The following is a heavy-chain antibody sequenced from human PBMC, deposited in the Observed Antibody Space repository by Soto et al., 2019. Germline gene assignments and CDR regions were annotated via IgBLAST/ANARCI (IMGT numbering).Heavy chain of an antibody. CDR1: GFTFSSYE. D-gene: IGHD2-15*01. V-gene: IGHV3-48*03. J-gene: IGHJ5*02. Sequence: GGSLRLCCAASGFTFSSYEMNWVRQAPGKGLEWVSYISSSGSTIYYADSVKGRFTISRDNAKNSLYLQMNSLRAEDTAVYYCARDLRYCSGGSCYDDWFDPWGQGTLVTVSS. CDR3: ARDLRYCSGGSCYDDWFDP. CDR2: ISSSGSTI.